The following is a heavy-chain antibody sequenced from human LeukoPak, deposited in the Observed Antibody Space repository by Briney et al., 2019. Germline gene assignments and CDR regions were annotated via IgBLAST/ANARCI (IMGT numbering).Heavy chain of an antibody. V-gene: IGHV3-7*04. J-gene: IGHJ1*01. D-gene: IGHD2-21*01. CDR1: GFTFTSYW. CDR3: ARGGKIPMIGTRSPLSYHQ. Sequence: VGSLRLSCADSGFTFTSYWMSWVRQAPGKGLEWVANIKQDGSEKYYAESVKGRFTISRDNSKNTLYLPMNSLAAEDTATYYCARGGKIPMIGTRSPLSYHQWVRVTLHTVSS. CDR2: IKQDGSEK.